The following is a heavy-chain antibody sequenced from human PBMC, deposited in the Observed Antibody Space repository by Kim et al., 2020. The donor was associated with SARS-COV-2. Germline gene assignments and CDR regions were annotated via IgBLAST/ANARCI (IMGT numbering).Heavy chain of an antibody. D-gene: IGHD3-22*01. CDR3: ARKPTYYYDSSGYAPLYSYYYGMDV. V-gene: IGHV1-8*01. CDR2: MNPNSGNT. J-gene: IGHJ6*02. CDR1: GYTFTSYD. Sequence: ASVKVSCKASGYTFTSYDINWVRQATGQGLEWMGWMNPNSGNTGYAQKFQGRVTMTRNTSISTAYMELSSLRSEDTAVYYCARKPTYYYDSSGYAPLYSYYYGMDVWGQGTTVTVSS.